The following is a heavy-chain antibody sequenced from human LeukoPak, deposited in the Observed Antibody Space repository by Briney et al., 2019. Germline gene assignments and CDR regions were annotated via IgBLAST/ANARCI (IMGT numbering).Heavy chain of an antibody. V-gene: IGHV3-48*01. J-gene: IGHJ3*02. CDR3: AALSLGGDYVQDAFDI. CDR1: GFTFSSYS. D-gene: IGHD4-17*01. Sequence: GGSLRLSCAASGFTFSSYSMNWVRQAPGKWLEWVSYIRSSSSTIYYADSVKGRFTISRDNAKNSLYLQMNSLRAEDTAVYYCAALSLGGDYVQDAFDIWGQGTMVTVSS. CDR2: IRSSSSTI.